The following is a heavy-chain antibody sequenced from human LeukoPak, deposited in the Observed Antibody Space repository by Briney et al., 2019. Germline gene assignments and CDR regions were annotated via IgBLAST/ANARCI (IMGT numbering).Heavy chain of an antibody. D-gene: IGHD1-14*01. CDR1: GYTFTGYY. Sequence: ASVKVSCKASGYTFTGYYMYWVRQAPGQGLEWMGWINPNSGGTNYAQKFQGRVTMTRDTSITIAYLELSRLRSDDTAVYYCARIGYNHYFDYWGQGTLVTVSS. CDR3: ARIGYNHYFDY. J-gene: IGHJ4*02. V-gene: IGHV1-2*02. CDR2: INPNSGGT.